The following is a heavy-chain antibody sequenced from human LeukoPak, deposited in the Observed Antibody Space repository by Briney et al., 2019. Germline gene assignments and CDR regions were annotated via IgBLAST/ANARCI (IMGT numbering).Heavy chain of an antibody. CDR2: ISYDGSNK. Sequence: GRSLRLSCAASGFTFSRYAIHWVRQAPGKGLEWVAVISYDGSNKYYADSVKGRFTISRDNSKNTLYVQMNSLRAEDTAVYYCAKDHGRYNWNPFDYWGQGTLVTVSS. CDR1: GFTFSRYA. CDR3: AKDHGRYNWNPFDY. J-gene: IGHJ4*02. V-gene: IGHV3-30-3*01. D-gene: IGHD1-20*01.